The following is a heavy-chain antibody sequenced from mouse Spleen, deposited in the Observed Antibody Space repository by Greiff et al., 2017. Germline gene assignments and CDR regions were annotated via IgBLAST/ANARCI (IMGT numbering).Heavy chain of an antibody. J-gene: IGHJ3*01. D-gene: IGHD2-3*01. CDR1: GYTFTNYW. CDR2: IYPGGGYT. CDR3: ARNDGYYAWFAY. V-gene: IGHV1-63*02. Sequence: QVQLKESGAELVRPGTSVKISCKASGYTFTNYWLGWVKQRPGHGLEWIGDIYPGGGYTNYNEKFKGKATLTADTSSSTAYMQLSSLTSEDSAVYFCARNDGYYAWFAYWGQGTLVTVSA.